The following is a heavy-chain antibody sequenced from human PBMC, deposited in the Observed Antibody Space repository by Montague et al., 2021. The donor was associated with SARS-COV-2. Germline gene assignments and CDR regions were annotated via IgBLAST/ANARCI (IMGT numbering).Heavy chain of an antibody. CDR2: ITYDGVDK. V-gene: IGHV3-30*04. J-gene: IGHJ3*01. CDR1: GFIFSNFA. CDR3: ARDRVPPDYGSAFDL. Sequence: SLRLSCAASGFIFSNFAFHWVRQAPGKGLEWVAIITYDGVDKFYADSVKGRFTISRDNSKNTLYLRMNSLTPEDTALYYCARDRVPPDYGSAFDLWGQGALVTVSS. D-gene: IGHD4/OR15-4a*01.